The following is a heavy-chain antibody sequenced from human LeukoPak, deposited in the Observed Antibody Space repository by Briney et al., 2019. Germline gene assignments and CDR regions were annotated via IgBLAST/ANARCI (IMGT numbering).Heavy chain of an antibody. CDR3: ARDPLVRTVTTVPYYFDY. CDR2: ISSSGSTI. Sequence: GSLRLSCAASGFTFSSYEMNWVRQAPGKGLEGVSYISSSGSTIYYADSVKGRFTISRDNAKNSLYLQMNSLRAEDTAVYYCARDPLVRTVTTVPYYFDYWGQGTLVTVSS. J-gene: IGHJ4*02. CDR1: GFTFSSYE. D-gene: IGHD4-17*01. V-gene: IGHV3-48*03.